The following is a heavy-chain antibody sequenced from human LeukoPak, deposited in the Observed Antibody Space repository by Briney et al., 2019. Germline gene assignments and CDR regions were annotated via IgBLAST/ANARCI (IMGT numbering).Heavy chain of an antibody. V-gene: IGHV3-74*01. CDR2: INSDGSST. D-gene: IGHD6-25*01. Sequence: GGSLRLSCAASGFTFSDTWMHWFRQAPGKGLVWVSRINSDGSSTSYADSVKGRFTISRDNAKNTLYLQMNSLRAEDTAVYHCARRSAAKDAFDIWGQGTMVTVSS. J-gene: IGHJ3*02. CDR3: ARRSAAKDAFDI. CDR1: GFTFSDTW.